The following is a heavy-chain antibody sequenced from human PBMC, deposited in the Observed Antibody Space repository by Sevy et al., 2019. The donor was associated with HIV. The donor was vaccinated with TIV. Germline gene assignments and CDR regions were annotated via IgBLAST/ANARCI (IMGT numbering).Heavy chain of an antibody. CDR1: GFTFSEYG. Sequence: GGSLRLSCAVSGFTFSEYGMHWVRQAPGKGLEWVAVIWYDGSNKYYADSVKGRFTICRDNSKDTPFQQMNSLRVEATAVDDWAMDCYNWDNDGGWFDPWGQGTLVTVSS. CDR2: IWYDGSNK. V-gene: IGHV3-33*01. CDR3: AMDCYNWDNDGGWFDP. D-gene: IGHD2-21*01. J-gene: IGHJ5*02.